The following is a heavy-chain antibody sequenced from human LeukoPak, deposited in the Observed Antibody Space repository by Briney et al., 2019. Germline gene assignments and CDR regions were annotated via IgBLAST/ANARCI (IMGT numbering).Heavy chain of an antibody. CDR2: IYHTGST. J-gene: IGHJ4*02. Sequence: SETLSLTCTISGGSVSDYYWSWIRQSPGKGLEWIGYIYHTGSTSYSPSLKSRVTISADTSQNQFSLKLSSVTAADTAVYYCARVGEGYSYGPIDYWGQGTLVTVSS. V-gene: IGHV4-59*08. CDR3: ARVGEGYSYGPIDY. CDR1: GGSVSDYY. D-gene: IGHD5-18*01.